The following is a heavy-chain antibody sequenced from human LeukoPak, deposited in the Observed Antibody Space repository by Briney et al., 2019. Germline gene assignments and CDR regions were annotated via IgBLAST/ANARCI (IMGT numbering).Heavy chain of an antibody. CDR3: ARDQYSSGWYGYNWFDP. Sequence: SETLSLTCTVSGGSISSGSYYWSWIRQPAGKGLEWIGRICTSGSTNYNPSLKSRVTISVDTSKNQFSLKLSSVTAADTAVYYCARDQYSSGWYGYNWFDPWGQGTLVTVSS. J-gene: IGHJ5*02. D-gene: IGHD6-19*01. CDR2: ICTSGST. CDR1: GGSISSGSYY. V-gene: IGHV4-61*02.